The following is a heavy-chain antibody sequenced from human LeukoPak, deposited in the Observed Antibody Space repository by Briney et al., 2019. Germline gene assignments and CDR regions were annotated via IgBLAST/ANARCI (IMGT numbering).Heavy chain of an antibody. Sequence: ASVKVSCKASGYTFTDYYMHWVRQAPGQGLEWMGWINPNSGDTNYAQKFQGRVTMTRDASISTAYMELSRLRSDDTAVYYCARPVYCESGSCLNWLDPWGQGTRVTVSS. V-gene: IGHV1-2*02. D-gene: IGHD2-15*01. CDR3: ARPVYCESGSCLNWLDP. CDR2: INPNSGDT. J-gene: IGHJ5*02. CDR1: GYTFTDYY.